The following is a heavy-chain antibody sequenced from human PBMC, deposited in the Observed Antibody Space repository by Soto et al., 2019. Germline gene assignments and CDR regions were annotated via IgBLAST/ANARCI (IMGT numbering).Heavy chain of an antibody. J-gene: IGHJ6*02. CDR2: ISWDGGST. D-gene: IGHD2-15*01. CDR1: GFTFDDYA. Sequence: GGSLRLSCAASGFTFDDYAMHWVRQAPGKGLEWVSLISWDGGSTYYADSVKGRFTISGDNSKNSLYLQMNSLRAEDTALYYCAKVSEGYSGGMDVSDQGTTATVSS. V-gene: IGHV3-43D*04. CDR3: AKVSEGYSGGMDV.